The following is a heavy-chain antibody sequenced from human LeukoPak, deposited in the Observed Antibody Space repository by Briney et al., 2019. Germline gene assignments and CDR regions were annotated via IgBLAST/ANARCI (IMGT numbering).Heavy chain of an antibody. CDR2: IRYDGSNK. V-gene: IGHV3-30*02. D-gene: IGHD6-6*01. CDR1: GFTFSSYG. J-gene: IGHJ4*02. Sequence: GGSLRLSCAASGFTFSSYGMHWVRQAPGKGLEWVAFIRYDGSNKYYADSVKGRFTISRDNSKNTLYLQMNSLRAEDMALYYCAKGRFSSSVPLADYWGQGTLVTVSS. CDR3: AKGRFSSSVPLADY.